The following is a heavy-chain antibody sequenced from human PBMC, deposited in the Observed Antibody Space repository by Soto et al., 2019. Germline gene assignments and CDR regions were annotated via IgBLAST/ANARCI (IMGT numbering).Heavy chain of an antibody. CDR2: IIPILGIA. J-gene: IGHJ4*02. Sequence: QVQLVQSGAEVKKPGSSVKVSCKASGGTFSSYTISWVRQAPGQGLEWMGRIIPILGIANYAQKFQGRVTITADKSTSTAYMELSSLRSEDTAVYYGARGRGTDYGDYGNWGQGTLVTVSS. V-gene: IGHV1-69*02. D-gene: IGHD4-17*01. CDR1: GGTFSSYT. CDR3: ARGRGTDYGDYGN.